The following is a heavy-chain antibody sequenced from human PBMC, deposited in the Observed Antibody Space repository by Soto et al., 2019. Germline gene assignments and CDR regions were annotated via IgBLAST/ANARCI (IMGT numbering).Heavy chain of an antibody. D-gene: IGHD3-10*01. V-gene: IGHV3-23*01. Sequence: EVQLLESGGGLVQPGGSLRLSCAASGFTFSSYAMSWVRQAPGKGLEWVSEISGSGGSTDYAYSVKGRFTMSRDNPKNTLYLQMNSLRAEDTAVYYCAKDGLWFGDPYYCDYWGHRTLVTVSS. CDR3: AKDGLWFGDPYYCDY. J-gene: IGHJ4*01. CDR2: ISGSGGST. CDR1: GFTFSSYA.